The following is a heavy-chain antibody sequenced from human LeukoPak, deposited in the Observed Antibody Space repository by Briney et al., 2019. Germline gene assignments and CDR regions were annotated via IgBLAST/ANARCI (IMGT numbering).Heavy chain of an antibody. CDR3: AREGPTAALFDY. D-gene: IGHD4-17*01. V-gene: IGHV3-21*01. CDR2: ISPTSGYI. Sequence: GGSLRLSCAASGFTFSSYAMIWVRQAPGQGLEWVSSISPTSGYIYYADSVKGRFTISRDNAENSLYLLMNSLRAEDTAVYYCAREGPTAALFDYWGQGTRVTVSS. J-gene: IGHJ4*02. CDR1: GFTFSSYA.